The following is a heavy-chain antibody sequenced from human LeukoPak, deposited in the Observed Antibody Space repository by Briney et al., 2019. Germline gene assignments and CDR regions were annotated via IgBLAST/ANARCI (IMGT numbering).Heavy chain of an antibody. Sequence: PGGSPRLSCAASGFTFSNEAMGWVRQLRGGGLEWVSTISPGGGTTYYAESMKGRFTISRDNSKSTLYLEMNSLRVEDTAVYYCTKVRSGSSNWALRVFDYWGQGALVTVSS. CDR1: GFTFSNEA. V-gene: IGHV3-23*01. J-gene: IGHJ4*02. CDR2: ISPGGGTT. D-gene: IGHD4-11*01. CDR3: TKVRSGSSNWALRVFDY.